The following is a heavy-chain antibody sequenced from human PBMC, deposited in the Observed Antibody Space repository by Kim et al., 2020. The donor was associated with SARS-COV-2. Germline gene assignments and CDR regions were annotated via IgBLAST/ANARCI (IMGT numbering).Heavy chain of an antibody. D-gene: IGHD1-1*01. CDR2: IFGTA. CDR3: ASSDWNY. J-gene: IGHJ4*02. V-gene: IGHV1-69*01. Sequence: IFGTANDAQKCQGRVTITEDESTSTAYMELSSLRSEDTAVYYCASSDWNYWGQGTLVTVSS.